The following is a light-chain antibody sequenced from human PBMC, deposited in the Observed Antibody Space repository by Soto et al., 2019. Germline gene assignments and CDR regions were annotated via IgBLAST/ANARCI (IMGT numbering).Light chain of an antibody. CDR3: HQYGSSPFT. Sequence: EIVLTQSPGTLSLSPGERATLSCRASQSVSSNYLAWYQQKPGQAPRLLIYGASSRATGIPDRFSGSGSGTDFTLTISGLEPEDFAVYYCHQYGSSPFTFGPGTKVDIK. V-gene: IGKV3-20*01. CDR1: QSVSSNY. CDR2: GAS. J-gene: IGKJ3*01.